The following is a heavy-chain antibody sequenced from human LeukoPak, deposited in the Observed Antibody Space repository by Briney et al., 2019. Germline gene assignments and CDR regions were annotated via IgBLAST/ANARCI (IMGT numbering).Heavy chain of an antibody. CDR1: GGTFSSYA. CDR2: IIPIFGTA. J-gene: IGHJ4*02. D-gene: IGHD2-2*01. V-gene: IGHV1-69*05. CDR3: ARAAPGVPAAMFDY. Sequence: GASVKVSCKASGGTFSSYAISWVRQAPGQGLEWMGGIIPIFGTANYAQKLQGRVTMTTDTSTSTAYMELRSLRSDDTAVYYCARAAPGVPAAMFDYWGQGTLVTVSS.